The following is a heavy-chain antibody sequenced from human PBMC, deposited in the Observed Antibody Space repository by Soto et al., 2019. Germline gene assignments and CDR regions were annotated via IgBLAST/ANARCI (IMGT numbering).Heavy chain of an antibody. CDR2: INTDVSTT. Sequence: PGGSLRLSCAASGFTFSSYWMHWVRQAPGKGLVWVSRINTDVSTTRYADSVKGRFTISRDNAKNTLYLQMNSLRAEDTAVYYCARNQYYDILTHTQYFYAMDVWGQGTTVTVSS. V-gene: IGHV3-74*01. CDR3: ARNQYYDILTHTQYFYAMDV. CDR1: GFTFSSYW. J-gene: IGHJ6*02. D-gene: IGHD3-9*01.